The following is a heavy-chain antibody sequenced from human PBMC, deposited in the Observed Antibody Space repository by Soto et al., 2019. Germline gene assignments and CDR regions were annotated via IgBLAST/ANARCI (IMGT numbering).Heavy chain of an antibody. CDR3: SRGSTYYGFLT. V-gene: IGHV4-30-4*01. D-gene: IGHD3-10*01. Sequence: QVQLQESGPGLVKPSQTLSLTCTVSGASMGSGDYYWTWIRQPPGKGLEWIGYIYYIGTTFYNPSLESRVNISIDTSKNHFSLRLTSVTAADTAVYYCSRGSTYYGFLTWGQGTLVTVSS. CDR1: GASMGSGDYY. J-gene: IGHJ5*02. CDR2: IYYIGTT.